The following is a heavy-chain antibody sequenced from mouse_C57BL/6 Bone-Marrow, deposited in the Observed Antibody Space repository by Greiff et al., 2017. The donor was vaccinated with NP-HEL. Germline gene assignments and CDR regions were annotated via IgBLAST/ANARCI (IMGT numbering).Heavy chain of an antibody. CDR3: TTNDGDY. J-gene: IGHJ2*01. V-gene: IGHV14-4*01. CDR1: GFNIKDDY. CDR2: IDPENGDT. Sequence: DVKLVESGAELVRPGASVKLSCTASGFNIKDDYMHWVKQRPEQGLEWIGWIDPENGDTEYASKFQGKATITADTSSNTAYLQLSSLTSEDTAVYYCTTNDGDYWGQGTTLTVSS. D-gene: IGHD2-12*01.